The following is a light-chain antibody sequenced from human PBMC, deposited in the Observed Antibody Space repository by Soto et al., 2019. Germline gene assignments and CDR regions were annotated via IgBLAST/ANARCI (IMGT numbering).Light chain of an antibody. V-gene: IGKV3-15*01. CDR3: QQYNNWPPCT. CDR2: VAS. CDR1: QSVSSN. Sequence: EIVMTQSPATLSVSPGERATLSGRASQSVSSNFAWYQQKPCQAPRLLIYVASTRATGIPARFSVSGSVTEFTLTISSLQSEDLAVYYCQQYNNWPPCTFGQGTKVEIK. J-gene: IGKJ1*01.